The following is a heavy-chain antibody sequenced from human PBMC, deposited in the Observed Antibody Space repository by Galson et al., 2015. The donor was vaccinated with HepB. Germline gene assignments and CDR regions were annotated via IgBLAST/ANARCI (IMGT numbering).Heavy chain of an antibody. CDR2: ISSSSSYT. CDR3: ARDVEDFWSGYYQNLDY. Sequence: SLRLSCAASGFTFSDYYMSWIRQAPGKGLEWVSYISSSSSYTNYADSVKGRFTISRDNAKNSLYLQMNSLRAEDTAVYYCARDVEDFWSGYYQNLDYWGQGTLVTVSS. J-gene: IGHJ4*02. V-gene: IGHV3-11*06. D-gene: IGHD3-3*01. CDR1: GFTFSDYY.